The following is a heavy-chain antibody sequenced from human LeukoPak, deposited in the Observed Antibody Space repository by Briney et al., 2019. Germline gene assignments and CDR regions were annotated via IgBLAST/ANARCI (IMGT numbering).Heavy chain of an antibody. CDR2: IYWDDDK. CDR3: AHSEDTALVHDAFDI. V-gene: IGHV2-5*02. D-gene: IGHD5-18*01. CDR1: GFSLSTSVVG. Sequence: ESGPTLVNPTQTLTLTCTFSGFSLSTSVVGVGWIRQPPGKALEWLAFIYWDDDKRYSPSLKSRLTITKDTSKNQVVLTMTNMDPVDTATYYCAHSEDTALVHDAFDIWGQGTMVTVSS. J-gene: IGHJ3*02.